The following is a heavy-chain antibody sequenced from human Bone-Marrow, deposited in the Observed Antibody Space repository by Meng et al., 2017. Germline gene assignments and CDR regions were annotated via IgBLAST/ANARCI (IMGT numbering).Heavy chain of an antibody. CDR1: GFTFSSYE. J-gene: IGHJ5*02. V-gene: IGHV3-48*03. Sequence: SLKIPFSASGFTFSSYEMNWVRLGPGKGLRWVSYISSSGSTIYYADSVKGRFTISRDNTKNSLSLQMNSLRAEDTAVYYCAGEVDNGNFNWFDPWGQGTLVTVSS. CDR3: AGEVDNGNFNWFDP. D-gene: IGHD1-7*01. CDR2: ISSSGSTI.